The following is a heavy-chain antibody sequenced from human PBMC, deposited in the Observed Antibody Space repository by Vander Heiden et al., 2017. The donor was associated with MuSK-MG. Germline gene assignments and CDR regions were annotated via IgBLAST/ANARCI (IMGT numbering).Heavy chain of an antibody. CDR1: GYSISSGYY. CDR3: ARVGPYNFWSGWDY. V-gene: IGHV4-38-2*02. D-gene: IGHD3-3*01. J-gene: IGHJ4*02. CDR2: IYHSGST. Sequence: QVQLQESGPGLVKPSETLSLTCTVSGYSISSGYYWGWIRQPPGKGLEWIGSIYHSGSTYYNPSLKSRVTISVDTSKNQFSLKLSSVTAADTAVYYCARVGPYNFWSGWDYWGQGTLVTVSS.